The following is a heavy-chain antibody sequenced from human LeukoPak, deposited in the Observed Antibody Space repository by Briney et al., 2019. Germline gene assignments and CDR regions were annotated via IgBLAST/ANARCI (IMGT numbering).Heavy chain of an antibody. V-gene: IGHV3-21*01. CDR2: ISSSSSYI. D-gene: IGHD5-18*01. CDR3: ASLARDTATDY. CDR1: GFTFSSYS. J-gene: IGHJ4*02. Sequence: GGSLRLSCAASGFTFSSYSMNWARQAPGKGLEWVSSISSSSSYIYYADSVKGRFTISRDNAKNSLYLQMNSLRAEDTAVYYCASLARDTATDYWGQGTLVTVSS.